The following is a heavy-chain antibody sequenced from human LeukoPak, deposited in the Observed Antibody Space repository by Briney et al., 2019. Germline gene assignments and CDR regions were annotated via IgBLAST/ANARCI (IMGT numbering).Heavy chain of an antibody. D-gene: IGHD6-6*01. J-gene: IGHJ6*03. CDR3: ARDWDEYSSSHYYYYHYMDV. Sequence: GGSLRLSCAASGFTFSSYAMHWVRQAPGKGLEWVAVISYDGSNKYYADSVKGRFTISRDNSKNTLYLQMNSLRAEDTAVYYCARDWDEYSSSHYYYYHYMDVWGKGTTVTVSS. CDR1: GFTFSSYA. V-gene: IGHV3-30*04. CDR2: ISYDGSNK.